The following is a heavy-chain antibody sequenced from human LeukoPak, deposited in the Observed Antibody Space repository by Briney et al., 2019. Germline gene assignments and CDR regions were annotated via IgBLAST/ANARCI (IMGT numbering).Heavy chain of an antibody. CDR1: GFTFSAYA. V-gene: IGHV3-23*05. Sequence: GGSLRLTCEASGFTFSAYAMTWVRQAPGKGLEWVSSIGSDNKPHYSDSVKGRFTISRDNSKNTLYLQMNSLRAEDTAVYYCAKGYYYDSSGYYTFSAFDIWGQGTMVTVSS. D-gene: IGHD3-22*01. J-gene: IGHJ3*02. CDR3: AKGYYYDSSGYYTFSAFDI. CDR2: IGSDNKP.